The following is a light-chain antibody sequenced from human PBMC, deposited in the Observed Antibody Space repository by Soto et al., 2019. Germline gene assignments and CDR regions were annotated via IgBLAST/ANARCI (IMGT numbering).Light chain of an antibody. CDR2: AAS. CDR3: QQLNSYPLT. CDR1: QGISSY. V-gene: IGKV1-9*01. J-gene: IGKJ4*02. Sequence: DIQLTQSPYFLSASVGDRVTITCRASQGISSYLAWYQQKQGKAPSLLIYAASILQSGVPSRFSGSGSGTEFTLTISSLQPEDFATYYCQQLNSYPLTCGGGTKVEIK.